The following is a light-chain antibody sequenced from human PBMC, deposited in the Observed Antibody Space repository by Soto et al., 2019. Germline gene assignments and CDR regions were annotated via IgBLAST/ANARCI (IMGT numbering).Light chain of an antibody. Sequence: QSVLTQPASVSGSPGQSITISCTGSSSAVGSYSLVSWYQCHPGKVPKLIIYEGSKRPSGVSNRFSGSEPGNTASLTISGLQAEDEADYYCCSSAPSRPVVFGTGTKVTVL. CDR3: CSSAPSRPVV. CDR2: EGS. CDR1: SSAVGSYSL. J-gene: IGLJ1*01. V-gene: IGLV2-23*01.